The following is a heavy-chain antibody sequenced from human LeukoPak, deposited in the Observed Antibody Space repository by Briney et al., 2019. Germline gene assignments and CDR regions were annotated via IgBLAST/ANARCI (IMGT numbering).Heavy chain of an antibody. CDR2: IYYSGST. D-gene: IGHD3-3*01. V-gene: IGHV4-30-4*01. J-gene: IGHJ4*02. CDR3: ARGTPYDFWSGYYFSYYFDY. CDR1: GGSISSGDYY. Sequence: SETLSLTCTVSGGSISSGDYYWSWIRQPPGKGLEWIGYIYYSGSTYYNPYLKSRVTISVDTSKNQFSLKLSSVTAADTAVYYCARGTPYDFWSGYYFSYYFDYWGQGTLVTVSS.